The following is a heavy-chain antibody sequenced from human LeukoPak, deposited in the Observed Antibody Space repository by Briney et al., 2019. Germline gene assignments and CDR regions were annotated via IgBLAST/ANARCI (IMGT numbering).Heavy chain of an antibody. CDR2: SNPNSGGT. Sequence: ASVKVSCKASGYTFTGYYMHWVRQAPGPGLEWMGWSNPNSGGTNYAQKFQGRVTMTRDTSISKAYMELSRLRSDDTAVYYCARDRSSSRFGYYYYGMDVWGQGTTVTVSS. J-gene: IGHJ6*02. V-gene: IGHV1-2*02. CDR1: GYTFTGYY. D-gene: IGHD6-13*01. CDR3: ARDRSSSRFGYYYYGMDV.